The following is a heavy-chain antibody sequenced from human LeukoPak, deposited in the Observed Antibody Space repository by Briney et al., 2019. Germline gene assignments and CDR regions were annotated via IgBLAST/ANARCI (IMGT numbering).Heavy chain of an antibody. CDR1: GFTFSSYV. Sequence: GGSLRLSCAASGFTFSSYVMHWVRQAPGKGLEWVAIISYDGSNEYYADSVKGRFTISRDNSKNTLYLQMNSLRAEDTAVYYCAKNVDTGTSMIDYWGQGTLVTVSS. CDR2: ISYDGSNE. CDR3: AKNVDTGTSMIDY. J-gene: IGHJ4*02. D-gene: IGHD5-18*01. V-gene: IGHV3-30*04.